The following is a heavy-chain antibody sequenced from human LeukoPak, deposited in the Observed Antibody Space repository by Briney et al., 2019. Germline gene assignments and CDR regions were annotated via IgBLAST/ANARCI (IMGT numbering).Heavy chain of an antibody. Sequence: SETLSLTCAVSGDSISSGGNYWTWIRHYPWKGLEWIGYIYNSGSTYYNPSLKSRVSISGDTSKNQSSLRLSSVTAADTTVFYCAKVVGTVVTNWGQGTLVTVS. CDR2: IYNSGST. CDR3: AKVVGTVVTN. D-gene: IGHD4-23*01. J-gene: IGHJ4*02. V-gene: IGHV4-31*11. CDR1: GDSISSGGNY.